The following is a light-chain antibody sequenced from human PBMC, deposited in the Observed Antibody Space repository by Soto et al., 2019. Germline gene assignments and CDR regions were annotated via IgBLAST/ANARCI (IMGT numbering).Light chain of an antibody. CDR2: DAS. J-gene: IGKJ5*01. CDR1: QTVSSN. CDR3: QQLSNWPPIT. V-gene: IGKV3-11*01. Sequence: ENVMTQSPSTVSVSPGERDTLPCRASQTVSSNLAWYQQKPGQAPRLLIYDASTRATGIPVRFRGSGSGTDFTLTISSLEPEDFAVYYCQQLSNWPPITFGQGTRLEIK.